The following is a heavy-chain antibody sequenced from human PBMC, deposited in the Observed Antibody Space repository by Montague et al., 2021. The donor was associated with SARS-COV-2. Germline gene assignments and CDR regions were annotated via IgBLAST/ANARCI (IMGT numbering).Heavy chain of an antibody. J-gene: IGHJ3*01. V-gene: IGHV2-70*11. D-gene: IGHD3-22*01. CDR3: ARTPYYNASSCYYYGAFDV. CDR1: GFSLSTSGMC. Sequence: PPLVKPTQTLTLTCTFSGFSLSTSGMCVSWIRQPPGKALEWLARIDCDDDKYYSTSLKTRLTISKDTSKNQVVLTMTNMDPVDTATYYCARTPYYNASSCYYYGAFDVWGQGTMVTVSS. CDR2: IDCDDDK.